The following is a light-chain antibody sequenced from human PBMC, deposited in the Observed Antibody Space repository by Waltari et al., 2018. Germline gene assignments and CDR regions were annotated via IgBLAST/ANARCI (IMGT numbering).Light chain of an antibody. CDR2: KAN. CDR1: SGSLSTTSY. Sequence: QTVVTQEPSLSVSPGGTVTLTCALSSGSLSTTSYATWYQQTPGQAPRTLVYKANAPPSGVPDRFSGSILGNTAALTNTGAQADDESDYYCALYMGSGIWVFGGGTRLTVL. CDR3: ALYMGSGIWV. V-gene: IGLV8-61*01. J-gene: IGLJ3*02.